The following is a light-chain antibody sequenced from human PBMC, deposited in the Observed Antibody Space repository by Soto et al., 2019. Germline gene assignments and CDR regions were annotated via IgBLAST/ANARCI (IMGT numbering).Light chain of an antibody. CDR2: RDN. V-gene: IGLV1-47*01. CDR1: TSNIGRNY. CDR3: AAFDDSLSGVYV. Sequence: QSVLTQPPSASGTPGQRVTISCSGSTSNIGRNYVYWYQQIPGTAPRLLIYRDNQRPSAVPDRFSGSKSGTSASLAISGLRSEDEAVYYCAAFDDSLSGVYVFGPGTKVTVL. J-gene: IGLJ1*01.